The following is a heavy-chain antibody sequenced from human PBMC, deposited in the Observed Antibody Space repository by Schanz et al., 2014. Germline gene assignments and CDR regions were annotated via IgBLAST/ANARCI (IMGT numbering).Heavy chain of an antibody. D-gene: IGHD2-2*01. CDR1: GGSFSSNY. CDR3: ARAARRTRVVPLYFDY. Sequence: QVQLQQWGAGLLKPSETLSLTCAVYGGSFSSNYWSWIRQPPGKGLEWIGFISYSGSTYYNPSLKSRVTIAVDTSKNQCSLKLRSVTAADTAVYYCARAARRTRVVPLYFDYWGQGTLVTVSS. V-gene: IGHV4-34*01. CDR2: ISYSGST. J-gene: IGHJ4*02.